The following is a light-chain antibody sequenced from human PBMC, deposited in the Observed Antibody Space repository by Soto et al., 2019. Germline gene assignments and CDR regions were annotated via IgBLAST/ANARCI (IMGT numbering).Light chain of an antibody. V-gene: IGLV2-14*01. J-gene: IGLJ2*01. CDR3: SSYTSSSTLV. Sequence: QSVLTQPPSASGSPGQAVTISCTGTSSDIGGHNFVSWYQQHPGKAPKLMIYEVSNRPSGVSNRFSGSKSGNTASLTISGLQAEDEADYYCSSYTSSSTLVFGGGTKLTVL. CDR1: SSDIGGHNF. CDR2: EVS.